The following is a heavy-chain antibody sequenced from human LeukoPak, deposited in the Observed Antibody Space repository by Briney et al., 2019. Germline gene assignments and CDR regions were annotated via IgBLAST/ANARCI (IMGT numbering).Heavy chain of an antibody. D-gene: IGHD3-16*01. CDR3: ARDRIRDYAHDAFDI. CDR2: IIPIFGTA. J-gene: IGHJ3*02. V-gene: IGHV1-69*13. CDR1: GGTFCSYA. Sequence: ASVKVSCKASGGTFCSYAISWVRQAPGQGLEWMGGIIPIFGTANYAQKFQGRVTITADESTSTAYMELSSLRSEDTAVYYCARDRIRDYAHDAFDIWGQGTMVTVSS.